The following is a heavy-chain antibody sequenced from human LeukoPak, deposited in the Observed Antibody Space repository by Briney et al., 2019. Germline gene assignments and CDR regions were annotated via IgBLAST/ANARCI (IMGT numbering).Heavy chain of an antibody. Sequence: KAGGSLRLSCAASGFTFSSFNMNWVRQAPGKGLEWVSSISSTSSLIWYADSLKGRFTISRDNAKNSLYLQMDSLRAEDTAVYYCARGALGYCNSINCPQLDYWGQGTLVTVSS. CDR1: GFTFSSFN. CDR3: ARGALGYCNSINCPQLDY. V-gene: IGHV3-21*01. D-gene: IGHD2-2*01. CDR2: ISSTSSLI. J-gene: IGHJ4*02.